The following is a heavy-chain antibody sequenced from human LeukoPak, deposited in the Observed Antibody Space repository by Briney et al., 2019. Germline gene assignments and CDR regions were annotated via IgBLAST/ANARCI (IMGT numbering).Heavy chain of an antibody. CDR2: ISGSGGST. D-gene: IGHD3-3*01. CDR1: GFTFSSYA. V-gene: IGHV3-23*01. J-gene: IGHJ4*02. Sequence: PGGSLRLSCAASGFTFSSYAMSWVRQAPGEGLEWVSAISGSGGSTYYADSVKGRFTISRDNSKNTLYLQMNSLRAEDTAVYYCAKDGPDYDFWSGYSYWGQGTLVTVSS. CDR3: AKDGPDYDFWSGYSY.